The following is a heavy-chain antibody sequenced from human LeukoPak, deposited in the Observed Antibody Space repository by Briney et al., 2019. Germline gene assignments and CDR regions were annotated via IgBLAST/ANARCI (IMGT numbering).Heavy chain of an antibody. J-gene: IGHJ4*02. D-gene: IGHD3-16*01. CDR3: ARDRYSDSNGNYYESGY. V-gene: IGHV1-69*13. CDR2: IIPMFGTP. Sequence: GASVKVSCKASGGSFSNYATTWVRQAPGQGLEWMGGIIPMFGTPKYAQKFQGRLTITAVESTSTTYMEFSGLRSEDTAVYYCARDRYSDSNGNYYESGYWGQGTLVTVAS. CDR1: GGSFSNYA.